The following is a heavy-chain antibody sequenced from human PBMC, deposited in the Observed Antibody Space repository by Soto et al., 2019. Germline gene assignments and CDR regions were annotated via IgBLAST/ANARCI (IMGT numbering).Heavy chain of an antibody. D-gene: IGHD2-15*01. CDR3: SRDDVYCSGGSCYGVPMDV. CDR2: IQSGGST. Sequence: EVQLVESGGDLVQPGGSLRLSCAASGFTVCSHYMHWVRLAPGKGLECVSLIQSGGSTFYADSVKGRFTISRDNSKNTLVLQMNSLRVEDTAMYDCSRDDVYCSGGSCYGVPMDVGGRGTTVTVSS. V-gene: IGHV3-66*01. CDR1: GFTVCSHY. J-gene: IGHJ6*03.